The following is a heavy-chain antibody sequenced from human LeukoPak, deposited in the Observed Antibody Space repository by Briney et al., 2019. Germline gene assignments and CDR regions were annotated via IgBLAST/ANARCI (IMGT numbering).Heavy chain of an antibody. V-gene: IGHV4-34*01. D-gene: IGHD6-19*01. Sequence: SETLSLTCAVYGGSFSGYYWSWIRQPPGKGLEWIGEINHSGSTNYNPSLKSRVTISVDTSKNQFSLKLSSVTAADTAVYYCARLGPRIAVAGTSWGNNWFDPWGQGTLVTVSS. CDR2: INHSGST. CDR3: ARLGPRIAVAGTSWGNNWFDP. J-gene: IGHJ5*02. CDR1: GGSFSGYY.